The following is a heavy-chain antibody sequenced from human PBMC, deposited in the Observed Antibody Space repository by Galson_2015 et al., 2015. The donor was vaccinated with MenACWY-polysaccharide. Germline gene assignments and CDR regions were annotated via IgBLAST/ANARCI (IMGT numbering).Heavy chain of an antibody. Sequence: SVKVSCKASGYSFSSYDINWARQTTGQGLEWMGWMNPNRGNTGYAQKFQGRVTMTRNTSISIAYMELSSLRSEDTAVYYCARGGKYYYDSSGYLNWFDPWGQGTLVTVSS. CDR1: GYSFSSYD. D-gene: IGHD3-22*01. J-gene: IGHJ5*02. CDR3: ARGGKYYYDSSGYLNWFDP. V-gene: IGHV1-8*01. CDR2: MNPNRGNT.